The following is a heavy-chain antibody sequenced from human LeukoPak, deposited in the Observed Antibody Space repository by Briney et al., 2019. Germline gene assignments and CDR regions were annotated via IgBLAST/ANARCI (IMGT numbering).Heavy chain of an antibody. Sequence: PSETLSLTCTVSGGSISSGTYYWGWLRQPPGKGLEWIGSIYHSGSTYYNPSLKSRVTISVDTSKNQFSLKVRSVTATDTAAYYCARLRVRTGTTLYYFDYWGQGTLVTVSS. CDR3: ARLRVRTGTTLYYFDY. D-gene: IGHD1-1*01. V-gene: IGHV4-39*01. CDR1: GGSISSGTYY. CDR2: IYHSGST. J-gene: IGHJ4*02.